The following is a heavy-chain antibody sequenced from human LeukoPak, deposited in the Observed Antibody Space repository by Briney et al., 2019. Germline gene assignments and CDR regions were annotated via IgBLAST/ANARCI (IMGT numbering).Heavy chain of an antibody. CDR1: VFTFSTYS. V-gene: IGHV3-33*01. CDR3: AREGDSRWGELSP. Sequence: GRSLRLSCATSVFTFSTYSAQCVRQAPGKGLEWVAVIWYDGREQYYAYSVRGRFIISIHNSKSTSGLQVNDLRAKDTAGYYSAREGDSRWGELSPWGQGHLAPVSA. D-gene: IGHD3-16*02. J-gene: IGHJ1*01. CDR2: IWYDGREQ.